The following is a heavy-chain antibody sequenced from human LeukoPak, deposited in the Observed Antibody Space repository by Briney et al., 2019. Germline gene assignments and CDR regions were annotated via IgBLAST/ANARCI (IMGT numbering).Heavy chain of an antibody. CDR1: GGSFSGYY. Sequence: SETLSLTCAVYGGSFSGYYWSRIRQPPGKGLEWIGEINHSGSTNYNPSLKSRVTISVDTSKNQFSLKLSSVTAADTAVYYCARGRGVTHPRRPFDYWGQGTLVTVSS. CDR2: INHSGST. V-gene: IGHV4-34*01. CDR3: ARGRGVTHPRRPFDY. D-gene: IGHD2-21*02. J-gene: IGHJ4*02.